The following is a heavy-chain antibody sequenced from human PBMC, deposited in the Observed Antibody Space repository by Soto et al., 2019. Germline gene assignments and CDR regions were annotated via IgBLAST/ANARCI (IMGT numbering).Heavy chain of an antibody. Sequence: QPGGSLRLSCAASGFTFSSYWMSWVRQAPGKGLEWVANIKQDGSEKYYVDSVKGRFTISRDNAKNSLYLQMNSLRAEDTAVYYCARDDSSGYQAYFDYWGQGTLVTV. J-gene: IGHJ4*02. CDR2: IKQDGSEK. CDR1: GFTFSSYW. D-gene: IGHD3-22*01. CDR3: ARDDSSGYQAYFDY. V-gene: IGHV3-7*01.